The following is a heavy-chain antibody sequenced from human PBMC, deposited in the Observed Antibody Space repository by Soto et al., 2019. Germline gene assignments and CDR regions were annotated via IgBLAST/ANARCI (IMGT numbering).Heavy chain of an antibody. CDR3: ATTGPY. CDR1: AFSFSSYG. V-gene: IGHV3-33*01. J-gene: IGHJ4*02. CDR2: IWFDGSNK. Sequence: QVQLVESGGGVVQPGRSLRLSCAASAFSFSSYGMHWVRQAPGKGLEWVAVIWFDGSNKFYADSVKGRFTISRDNSKNPVSLQMNSLRDEASAAYYCATTGPYWGQGTLVTVSS.